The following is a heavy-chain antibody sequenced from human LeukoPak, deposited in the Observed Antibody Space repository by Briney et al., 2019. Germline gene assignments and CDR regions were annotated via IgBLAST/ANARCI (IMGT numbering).Heavy chain of an antibody. CDR1: VGSLSGYY. V-gene: IGHV4-34*01. D-gene: IGHD3-3*01. CDR3: ARGPFGVVIN. Sequence: SESLSLTCAVYVGSLSGYYWRWIRQPQWKGLEWIGEINHSGSTNYNPSLKSRVTISVDTSKNQFSLKLSSVTAADTAVYYCARGPFGVVINWGQGTLVTVSS. J-gene: IGHJ4*02. CDR2: INHSGST.